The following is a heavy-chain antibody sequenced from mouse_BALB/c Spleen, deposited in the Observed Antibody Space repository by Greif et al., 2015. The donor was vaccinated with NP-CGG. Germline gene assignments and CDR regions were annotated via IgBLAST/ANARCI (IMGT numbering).Heavy chain of an antibody. CDR1: GYAFSSYW. CDR2: IYPGDGDT. CDR3: ARQGYEGDYFDY. V-gene: IGHV1-80*01. D-gene: IGHD2-14*01. Sequence: QVQLQQSGAELVRPGSSVKISCKASGYAFSSYWMNWVKQRPGQGLEWIGQIYPGDGDTNYNGKFKGKATLTADKSSSTAYMQLSSLTSEDSAVYFCARQGYEGDYFDYWGQGTTLTVSS. J-gene: IGHJ2*01.